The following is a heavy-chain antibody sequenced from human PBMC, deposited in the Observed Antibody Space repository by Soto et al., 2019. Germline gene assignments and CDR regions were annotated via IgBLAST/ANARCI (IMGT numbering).Heavy chain of an antibody. CDR2: ISMDSETI. D-gene: IGHD3-3*01. J-gene: IGHJ6*02. V-gene: IGHV3-48*02. CDR3: ARLYYDYV. CDR1: GFDFSTYS. Sequence: QLVESGGGLVQPGGSLRLACKASGFDFSTYSMNWVRQAPGKGLELITYISMDSETIHYPESVKGRFTISRDDAENSLYLQMNSLREEDTATYYCARLYYDYVWGQGTTVTVAS.